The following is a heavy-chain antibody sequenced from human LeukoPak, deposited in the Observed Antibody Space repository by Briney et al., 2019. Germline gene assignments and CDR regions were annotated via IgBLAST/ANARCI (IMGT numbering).Heavy chain of an antibody. D-gene: IGHD2-15*01. CDR2: IYYSGST. CDR3: ASGWVGAVVRPFQH. Sequence: SETLSLTCTVSGGSISSSSYYWGWIRQPPGKGLEWIGSIYYSGSTYYNPSLKSRVTISVDTSKNQFSLKLSSVTAADTAVYYCASGWVGAVVRPFQHWGQGTLVTVSS. CDR1: GGSISSSSYY. V-gene: IGHV4-39*01. J-gene: IGHJ1*01.